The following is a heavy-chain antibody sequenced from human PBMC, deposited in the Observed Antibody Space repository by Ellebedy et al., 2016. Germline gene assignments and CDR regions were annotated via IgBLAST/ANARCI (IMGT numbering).Heavy chain of an antibody. J-gene: IGHJ4*02. CDR3: AREGWSMGASDY. V-gene: IGHV4-39*07. CDR1: GGSISSSSYY. D-gene: IGHD1-26*01. Sequence: SETLSLTXTVSGGSISSSSYYWGWIRQPPGKGLEWIGSIYYSGSTYYNPSLKSRVTISVDTSKNQFSLKLSSVTAADTAVYYCAREGWSMGASDYWGQGTLVTVSS. CDR2: IYYSGST.